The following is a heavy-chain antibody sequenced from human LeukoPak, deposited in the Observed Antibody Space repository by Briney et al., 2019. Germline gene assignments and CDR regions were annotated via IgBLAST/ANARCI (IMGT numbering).Heavy chain of an antibody. J-gene: IGHJ4*02. Sequence: EGSLRLSCAASGFTSTNYAMNWVRQAPGKGLEWVSVLIGSSGSTDYADSVKGRFTISRDNSKNTVFLQMNSLRAEDTAIYYCAKGAYDYIEIGYFDSWGQGTLVTVSS. CDR2: LIGSSGST. CDR3: AKGAYDYIEIGYFDS. CDR1: GFTSTNYA. V-gene: IGHV3-23*01. D-gene: IGHD5-12*01.